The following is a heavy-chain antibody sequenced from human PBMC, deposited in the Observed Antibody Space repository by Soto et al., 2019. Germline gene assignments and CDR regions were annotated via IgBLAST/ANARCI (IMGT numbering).Heavy chain of an antibody. CDR3: ARGANTAMVIFGGY. J-gene: IGHJ4*02. CDR2: ISYDGSNK. CDR1: GFTFSSYA. V-gene: IGHV3-30-3*01. Sequence: QVQLVESGGGVVQPGRSLRLSCAASGFTFSSYAMHWVRQAPGKGLEWVAVISYDGSNKYYADSVKGRFIISRDNSKNTLYLQMNSLRAEDTAVYYCARGANTAMVIFGGYWGQGTLVTVSS. D-gene: IGHD5-18*01.